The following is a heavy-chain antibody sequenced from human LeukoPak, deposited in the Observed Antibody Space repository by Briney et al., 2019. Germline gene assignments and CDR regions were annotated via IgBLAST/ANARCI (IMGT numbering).Heavy chain of an antibody. CDR2: IYYSGST. J-gene: IGHJ4*02. D-gene: IGHD4-17*01. CDR3: ARHMSGDYEFDY. Sequence: SGTLSLTCTVSGGSISSSSYYWGWIRQPPGKGLEWIGSIYYSGSTYYNPSLKSRVTISVDTSKNQFSLKLSSVTAADTAVYYCARHMSGDYEFDYWGQGTLVTVSS. V-gene: IGHV4-39*01. CDR1: GGSISSSSYY.